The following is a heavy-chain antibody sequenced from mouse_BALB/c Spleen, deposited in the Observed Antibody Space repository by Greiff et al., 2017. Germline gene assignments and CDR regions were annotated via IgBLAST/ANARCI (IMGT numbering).Heavy chain of an antibody. CDR3: ARWGCDYDDWFAY. Sequence: DVHLVESGPSLVKPSQTLSLTCSVTGDSFTSGYWNWIRKFPGNKLEYMGYISYSGSTYYNPSPKSRISITRDTSKNQYYLQLNAVTTEDTATYYCARWGCDYDDWFAYWGQGTLVTVSA. D-gene: IGHD2-4*01. CDR2: ISYSGST. V-gene: IGHV3-8*02. J-gene: IGHJ3*01. CDR1: GDSFTSGY.